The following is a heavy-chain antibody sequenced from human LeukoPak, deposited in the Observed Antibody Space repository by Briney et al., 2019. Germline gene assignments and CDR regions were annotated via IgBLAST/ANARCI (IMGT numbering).Heavy chain of an antibody. D-gene: IGHD5-24*01. V-gene: IGHV4-30-4*01. CDR2: IYYSGST. CDR3: ARRDGYNHFDY. J-gene: IGHJ4*02. CDR1: GGSISSGDYY. Sequence: PSETLSLTCTVSGGSISSGDYYWSWIRQPPGKGLEWIGYIYYSGSTYYNPSLKSRVTISVDTSKNQFSLKLSSVTAADTAVYYRARRDGYNHFDYWGQGTLVTVSS.